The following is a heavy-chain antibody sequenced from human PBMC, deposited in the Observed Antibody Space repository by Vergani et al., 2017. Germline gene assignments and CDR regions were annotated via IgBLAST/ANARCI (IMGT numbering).Heavy chain of an antibody. Sequence: QVQLVQSGAEVKKPGSSVKVSCKASGGTFSSYAISWVRQAPGQGLEWMGGIIPIFGTANYAQKFQGRVTITADKSTSTAYMELSSLRSEDTAVYYCARDGSREYDFWSGHGYYYMDVWGKGTTVTVSS. CDR1: GGTFSSYA. V-gene: IGHV1-69*06. CDR2: IIPIFGTA. J-gene: IGHJ6*03. D-gene: IGHD3-3*01. CDR3: ARDGSREYDFWSGHGYYYMDV.